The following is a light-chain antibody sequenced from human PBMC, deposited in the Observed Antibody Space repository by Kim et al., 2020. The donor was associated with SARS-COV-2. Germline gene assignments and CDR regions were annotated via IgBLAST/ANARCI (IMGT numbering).Light chain of an antibody. J-gene: IGLJ2*01. CDR3: GTWDSSLSDVV. CDR2: DND. V-gene: IGLV1-51*01. Sequence: GQKVTISCSGSSSNTEDNYVSWYQQFPGTAPKLLIYDNDKRPSGIPDRFSGSKSGTSATLGITGLQTGDEADYYCGTWDSSLSDVVFGGGTQLTVL. CDR1: SSNTEDNY.